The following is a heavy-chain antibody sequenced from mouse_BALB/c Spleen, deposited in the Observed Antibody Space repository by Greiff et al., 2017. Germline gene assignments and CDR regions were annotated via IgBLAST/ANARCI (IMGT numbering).Heavy chain of an antibody. J-gene: IGHJ4*01. Sequence: QVQLQQSGAELARPGASVKMSCKASGYTFTSYTMHWVKQRPGQGLEWIGYINPSSGYTNYNQKFKDKATLTADKSSSTAYMQLSSLTSEDSAVYYCARWGIGSWAMDYWGQGTSVTVSS. CDR1: GYTFTSYT. CDR3: ARWGIGSWAMDY. V-gene: IGHV1-4*01. D-gene: IGHD2-14*01. CDR2: INPSSGYT.